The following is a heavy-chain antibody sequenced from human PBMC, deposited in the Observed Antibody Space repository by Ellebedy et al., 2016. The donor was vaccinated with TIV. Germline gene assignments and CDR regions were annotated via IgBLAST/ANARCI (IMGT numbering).Heavy chain of an antibody. V-gene: IGHV3-66*01. J-gene: IGHJ2*01. CDR3: ARSSRTYGVDF. CDR1: GFTVSYTY. CDR2: IQTGGDT. D-gene: IGHD3-9*01. Sequence: GGSLRLSCAASGFTVSYTYMNWVRQGPGKGLEWVSVIQTGGDTYYADSVKGRFTISRDNAKNSLYLEMHNLRDEDTAVYYCARSSRTYGVDFWGRGTLVTVFS.